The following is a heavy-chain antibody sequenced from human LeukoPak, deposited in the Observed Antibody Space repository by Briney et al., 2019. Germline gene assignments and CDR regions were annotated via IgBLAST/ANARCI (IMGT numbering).Heavy chain of an antibody. CDR2: ISYDGSNK. CDR1: GLTFSSYG. J-gene: IGHJ4*02. V-gene: IGHV3-30*18. CDR3: AKDSRRNSGSYVFDY. Sequence: GGSLRLSCAASGLTFSSYGMHWVRQAPGKGLEWVALISYDGSNKYYADSVKGRFTIFRDNSQNTLFLQMNSLRTEDTAVYYCAKDSRRNSGSYVFDYWGQGTLVTVSS. D-gene: IGHD1-26*01.